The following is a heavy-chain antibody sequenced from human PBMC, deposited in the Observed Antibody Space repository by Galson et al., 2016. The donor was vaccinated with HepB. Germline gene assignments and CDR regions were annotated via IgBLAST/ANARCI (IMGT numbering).Heavy chain of an antibody. CDR3: ARYKVGVNPLDC. V-gene: IGHV3-23*01. D-gene: IGHD1-14*01. J-gene: IGHJ4*02. CDR1: GFNFSRFA. Sequence: SLRLSCAASGFNFSRFAMSWVRQAPGKGLEWVSGISLSGDSTDYAESVTGRFTISRDNSKSVLYLQMNSLRAGDTAHYFCARYKVGVNPLDCWGQGTLVTVSS. CDR2: ISLSGDST.